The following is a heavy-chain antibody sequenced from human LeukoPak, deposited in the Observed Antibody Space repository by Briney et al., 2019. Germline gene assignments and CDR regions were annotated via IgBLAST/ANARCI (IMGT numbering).Heavy chain of an antibody. CDR2: ISYDGSNK. CDR1: GFTFSSYA. Sequence: GSLRLSCAASGFTFSSYAMHWVRQAPGKGLEWVAVISYDGSNKYYADSVKGRFTISRDNSKNTLYLQMNSLRAEDTAVYYCARDPSIAAAGPVDYWGQGTLVTVSS. J-gene: IGHJ4*02. V-gene: IGHV3-30*04. D-gene: IGHD6-13*01. CDR3: ARDPSIAAAGPVDY.